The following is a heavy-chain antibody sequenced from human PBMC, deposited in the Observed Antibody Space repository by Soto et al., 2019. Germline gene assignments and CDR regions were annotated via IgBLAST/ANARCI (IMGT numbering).Heavy chain of an antibody. V-gene: IGHV1-69*02. D-gene: IGHD5-18*01. CDR3: ARDTTY. CDR2: IIPFLDIT. CDR1: GGTFSTYT. Sequence: QVQLVQSGAEVKKPGSSVKVSCKASGGTFSTYTLSWVRQAPGQGLEWMGRIIPFLDITDYAQKFQGRITITADKSTTTAYMELNSLRSEATAVYFCARDTTYWGQGTLVTVSS. J-gene: IGHJ4*02.